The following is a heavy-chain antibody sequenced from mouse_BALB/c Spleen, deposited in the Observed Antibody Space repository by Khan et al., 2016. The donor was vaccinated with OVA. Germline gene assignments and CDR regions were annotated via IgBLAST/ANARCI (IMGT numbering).Heavy chain of an antibody. J-gene: IGHJ4*01. CDR3: ARSRDYGSRPYYYAMDY. CDR2: ISCYNGAT. Sequence: LVKTGASVKISCKASGYSFTGYYMHWVKQSHGKSLEWIGYISCYNGATSYNQKFKGKATFTVDTSSSTAYMQFNSLTSEDSAVYSCARSRDYGSRPYYYAMDYWGQGTSVTVSS. D-gene: IGHD1-1*01. V-gene: IGHV1S34*01. CDR1: GYSFTGYY.